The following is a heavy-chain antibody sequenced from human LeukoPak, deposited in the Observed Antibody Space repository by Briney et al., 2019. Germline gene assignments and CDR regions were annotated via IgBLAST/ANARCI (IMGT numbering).Heavy chain of an antibody. CDR2: IYYSGST. Sequence: SETLSLTCTVSGGSVSSYYWSWIRQPPGKGLEWIGYIYYSGSTNYNPSLKSRVTISVDTSKNQFSLKLSSVTAADTAVYYCARRGVGYYDSSGYYALDYWGQGTLVTVSS. J-gene: IGHJ4*02. V-gene: IGHV4-59*02. D-gene: IGHD3-22*01. CDR1: GGSVSSYY. CDR3: ARRGVGYYDSSGYYALDY.